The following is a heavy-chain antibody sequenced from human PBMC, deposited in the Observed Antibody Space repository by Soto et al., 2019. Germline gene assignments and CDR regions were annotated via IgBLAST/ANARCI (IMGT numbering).Heavy chain of an antibody. CDR1: GGTFSSYT. Sequence: QVQLVQSGAEVKKPGSSVKVSCKASGGTFSSYTISWVRQAPGQGLEWMGRIIPILGIANYAQKFQGRVTITAAKSTSTAYMELRSLSSEDTAVYYCARDLIAAAGRFDYWGQGTLVTVSS. D-gene: IGHD6-13*01. CDR3: ARDLIAAAGRFDY. V-gene: IGHV1-69*08. CDR2: IIPILGIA. J-gene: IGHJ4*02.